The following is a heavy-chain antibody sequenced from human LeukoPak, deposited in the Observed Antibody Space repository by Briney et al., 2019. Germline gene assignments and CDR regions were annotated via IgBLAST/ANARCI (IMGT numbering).Heavy chain of an antibody. CDR1: GYTFTSYY. D-gene: IGHD3-22*01. V-gene: IGHV1-46*01. CDR3: AREKTAYYYDSSGYDPRSHRWFDP. J-gene: IGHJ5*02. Sequence: ASVRVSCKASGYTFTSYYMHWVRQAPGQGLEWMGIIKHSGGSTSYAQKFQGRVTMTRDTSTSTVYMELNSLRSEDTAVYYCAREKTAYYYDSSGYDPRSHRWFDPWGERTVVRVSS. CDR2: IKHSGGST.